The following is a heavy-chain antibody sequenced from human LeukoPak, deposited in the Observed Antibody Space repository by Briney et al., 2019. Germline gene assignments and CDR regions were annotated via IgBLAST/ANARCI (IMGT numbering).Heavy chain of an antibody. D-gene: IGHD2-2*01. CDR3: ARDLSKLDY. CDR1: GVTFSRLV. J-gene: IGHJ4*02. CDR2: ISPYNGRT. Sequence: ASVKVSCKASGVTFSRLVVSWVRQAPGKGLEWMAWISPYNGRTLYSAKLQGRVTLTRDTTTDTAYMELTSLKSDDTAVYYCARDLSKLDYRGQGTLVSVSS. V-gene: IGHV1-18*01.